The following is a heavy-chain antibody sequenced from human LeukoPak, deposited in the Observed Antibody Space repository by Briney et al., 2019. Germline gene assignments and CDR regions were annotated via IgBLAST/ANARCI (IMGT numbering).Heavy chain of an antibody. CDR3: ARGPYSSGSYTFDY. V-gene: IGHV4-4*07. CDR2: IYTSGNT. J-gene: IGHJ4*02. D-gene: IGHD3-10*01. CDR1: SDSISSFY. Sequence: SETLSLTCTVSSDSISSFYWSWIRQPAGQGLEWIGRIYTSGNTNYNPSLKSRVTMSVDTSKNQFSLKLSSVTAVDTAVYYCARGPYSSGSYTFDYWGQGTLVTVSS.